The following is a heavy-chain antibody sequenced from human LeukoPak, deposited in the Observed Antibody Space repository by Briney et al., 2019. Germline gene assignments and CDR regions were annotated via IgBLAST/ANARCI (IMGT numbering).Heavy chain of an antibody. CDR1: GFTFSSYA. CDR2: ISGSGGST. J-gene: IGHJ4*02. V-gene: IGHV3-23*01. CDR3: AKDWPPYYYDSSGYYYSPEYFDY. Sequence: GSLRLSCAASGFTFSSYAMSWVRQAPGKGLEWVSAISGSGGSTNYADSVKGRFTISRDDSKNTLYLQMNSLRAEDTAVYYCAKDWPPYYYDSSGYYYSPEYFDYWGQGTLVTVSS. D-gene: IGHD3-22*01.